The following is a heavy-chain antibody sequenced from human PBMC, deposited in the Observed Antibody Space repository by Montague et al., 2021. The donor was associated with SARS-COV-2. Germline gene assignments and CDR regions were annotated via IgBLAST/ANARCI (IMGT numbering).Heavy chain of an antibody. Sequence: SETLSLTCSVSGFSTSSGFYWAWIRQSPGKGPEWIGTVYHSGYTXYNPSLKGRVTVSIDTSKNQFSLTVTSVTAADTAVYFCARRGYTGSDYFDYWGQGTLVTVSS. V-gene: IGHV4-38-2*01. CDR3: ARRGYTGSDYFDY. CDR2: VYHSGYT. J-gene: IGHJ4*02. CDR1: GFSTSSGFY. D-gene: IGHD5-12*01.